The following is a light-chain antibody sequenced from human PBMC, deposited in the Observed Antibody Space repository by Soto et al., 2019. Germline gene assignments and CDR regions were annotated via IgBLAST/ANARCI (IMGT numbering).Light chain of an antibody. CDR2: GAS. V-gene: IGKV3-20*01. CDR3: QQYGSSPKT. J-gene: IGKJ1*01. CDR1: QSVSSSY. Sequence: EIVLTQSPGTLYLSPGERATLSCRASQSVSSSYLAWYQQKPGQAPRLRIYGASSRATGIQDRFSGSGSGTAFTLTISRLEPEDFAVYYCQQYGSSPKTFGQGTKVEIK.